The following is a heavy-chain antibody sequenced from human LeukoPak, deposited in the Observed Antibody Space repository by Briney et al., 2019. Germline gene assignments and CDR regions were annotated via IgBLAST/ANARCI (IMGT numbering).Heavy chain of an antibody. D-gene: IGHD4-11*01. J-gene: IGHJ5*02. CDR3: ARERSTVFDP. V-gene: IGHV4-4*07. CDR2: IYTRGST. CDR1: GGSISSYY. Sequence: SETLSLTCTVSGGSISSYYWSWIRQPAGKGLQWIGSIYTRGSTNYNPSLKSRVTMSVDTSKNQFSLKLSSVTAADTAVYYCARERSTVFDPWGQGTLVTVSS.